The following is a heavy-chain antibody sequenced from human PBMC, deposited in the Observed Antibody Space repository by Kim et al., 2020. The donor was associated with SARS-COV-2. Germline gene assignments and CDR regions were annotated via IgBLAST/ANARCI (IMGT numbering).Heavy chain of an antibody. CDR3: ATARTPQQVAAPFDY. D-gene: IGHD6-13*01. Sequence: GGSLRLSCAASGFTFSSYGMNWVRQAPGKGLEWVSSISSSSSLIYYADSVKGRITVSRDNAKNSLYLQMNSLRADDTAVYYCATARTPQQVAAPFDYWGQGTLVTVSS. CDR2: ISSSSSLI. V-gene: IGHV3-21*04. CDR1: GFTFSSYG. J-gene: IGHJ4*02.